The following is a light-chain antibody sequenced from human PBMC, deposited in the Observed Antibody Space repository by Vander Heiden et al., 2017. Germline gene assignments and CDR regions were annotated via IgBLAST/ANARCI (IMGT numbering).Light chain of an antibody. Sequence: PGQSITISCTGTSSDVGSYNLVSWYQQHPGKAPKLMIYEGSKRPSGVSNRFSGSKSGNTASLTISGLQAEDEADYYCCSYAGSSTRVVFGGGTKLTVL. J-gene: IGLJ2*01. V-gene: IGLV2-23*01. CDR1: SSDVGSYNL. CDR3: CSYAGSSTRVV. CDR2: EGS.